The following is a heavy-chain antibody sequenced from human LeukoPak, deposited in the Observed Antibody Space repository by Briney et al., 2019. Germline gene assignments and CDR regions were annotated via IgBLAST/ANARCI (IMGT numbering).Heavy chain of an antibody. Sequence: GGSLRLSCAASGFTFDDYAMHWVRQAPGKGLEWVSGISWNSGSIGYADSVKGRFTISRDNAENSLYLQMNSLRAEDTAVYYCARASNYYDSSGYYYWGQGTLVTVSS. D-gene: IGHD3-22*01. CDR3: ARASNYYDSSGYYY. J-gene: IGHJ4*02. CDR1: GFTFDDYA. CDR2: ISWNSGSI. V-gene: IGHV3-9*01.